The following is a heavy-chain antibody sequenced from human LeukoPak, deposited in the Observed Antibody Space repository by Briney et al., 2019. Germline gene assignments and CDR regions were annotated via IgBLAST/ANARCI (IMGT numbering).Heavy chain of an antibody. CDR1: GGSFSGYY. CDR2: INHSGST. V-gene: IGHV4-34*01. Sequence: SETLSLTCAVYGGSFSGYYWSWIRQPPGKGLEWIGEINHSGSTNYNPSLKSRVTISVDTSKNQFSLKPSSVTAADTAVYYYARAYCSSTSCYANWFDPWGQGTLVTVSS. J-gene: IGHJ5*02. D-gene: IGHD2-2*01. CDR3: ARAYCSSTSCYANWFDP.